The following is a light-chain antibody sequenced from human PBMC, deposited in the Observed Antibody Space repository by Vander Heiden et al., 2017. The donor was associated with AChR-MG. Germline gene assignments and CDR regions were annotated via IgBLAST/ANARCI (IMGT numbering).Light chain of an antibody. Sequence: DIQMTQSPSSLSASVGDTVTITCRASQRISIYLNWYQQKPGKAPNLLIHGASSLESGVPSRFSGSGSATDFTLTISNLQPEDFATYYCQQTDSTPQVTFGQGTKLEIK. CDR3: QQTDSTPQVT. V-gene: IGKV1-39*01. J-gene: IGKJ2*01. CDR1: QRISIY. CDR2: GAS.